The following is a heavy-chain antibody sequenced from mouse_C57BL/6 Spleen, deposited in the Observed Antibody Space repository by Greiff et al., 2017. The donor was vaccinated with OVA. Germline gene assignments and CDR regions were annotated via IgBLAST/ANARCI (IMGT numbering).Heavy chain of an antibody. J-gene: IGHJ1*03. CDR1: GYTFTSYR. Sequence: VQLLQPGADLVRPGSSVKLSCKASGYTFTSYRMAWVKQRPGQGLEWIGNIYPSDSETHYPQNLKDKATLSVDKSYSTLYMQLSSLTSESSAVYDCARGGCYSNYGSFDVWGTGTTVTVSS. V-gene: IGHV1-61*01. D-gene: IGHD2-5*01. CDR3: ARGGCYSNYGSFDV. CDR2: IYPSDSET.